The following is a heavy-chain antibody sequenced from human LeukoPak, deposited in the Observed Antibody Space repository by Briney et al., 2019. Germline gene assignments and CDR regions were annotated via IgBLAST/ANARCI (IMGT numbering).Heavy chain of an antibody. CDR1: GGSISSYY. CDR3: ARTEESGYNYGYFGYYYYMDV. J-gene: IGHJ6*03. CDR2: VHYSGST. V-gene: IGHV4-59*01. Sequence: SETLSLTCTVSGGSISSYYWSWIRQPPGKGLEWIGFVHYSGSTHYNTSLKSRVTISVDPSKTQVSLKLTSVTAADTAVYYCARTEESGYNYGYFGYYYYMDVWGKGTTVTVSS. D-gene: IGHD5-18*01.